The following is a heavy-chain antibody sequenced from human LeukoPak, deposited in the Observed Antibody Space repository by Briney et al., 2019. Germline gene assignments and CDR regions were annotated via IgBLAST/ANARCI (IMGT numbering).Heavy chain of an antibody. D-gene: IGHD6-13*01. CDR3: ARYSSSWYYFDY. Sequence: SETLSLTCAVYGGSFSGYYWSWIRHPPGKGLEWIGEINHSGSTNYNPSLKSRVTIPVDTSKNQFSLKLSSVTAADTAVYYCARYSSSWYYFDYWGQGTLVTVSS. V-gene: IGHV4-34*01. J-gene: IGHJ4*02. CDR1: GGSFSGYY. CDR2: INHSGST.